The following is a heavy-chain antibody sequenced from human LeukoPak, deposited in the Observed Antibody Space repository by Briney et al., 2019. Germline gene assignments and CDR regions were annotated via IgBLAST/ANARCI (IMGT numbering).Heavy chain of an antibody. CDR2: ISAYNGNT. CDR1: GYTFTSYG. J-gene: IGHJ6*02. V-gene: IGHV1-18*01. Sequence: GASVKVSCKASGYTFTSYGISWVRQAPGQGLEWMGWISAYNGNTNYAQKLQGRVTMTTDTSTSTAYMELRSLRSDETAVYYCARDPGIVVVPAAIPKDYYYYGMDVWGQGTTVTVSS. D-gene: IGHD2-2*02. CDR3: ARDPGIVVVPAAIPKDYYYYGMDV.